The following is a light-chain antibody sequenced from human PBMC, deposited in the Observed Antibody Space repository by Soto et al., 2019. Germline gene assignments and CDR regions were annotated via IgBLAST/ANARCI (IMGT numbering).Light chain of an antibody. CDR2: KAS. J-gene: IGKJ1*01. Sequence: DIQMTQSPSTLSGSIGDRVTITCRASQTISSWLAWYQQKPGKAPKLLIYKASTLTSGVPSRFSGSGSGTEFTLTIISLQPDDFATYYCQQYHSYRTFGQGTKVDIK. CDR3: QQYHSYRT. CDR1: QTISSW. V-gene: IGKV1-5*03.